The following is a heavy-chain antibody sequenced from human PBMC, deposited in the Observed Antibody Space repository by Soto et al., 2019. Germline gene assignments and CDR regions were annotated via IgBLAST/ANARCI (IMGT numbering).Heavy chain of an antibody. Sequence: GASVEVSCKAFGYTFTTYGINWVRQAPGQGLEWMGWVSPYNGDTTYAQKVQGRVTMTTDTSTRTAYLELRSLRSDDTAVYYCAREVGHMDVWGQGTTVTVSS. J-gene: IGHJ6*02. CDR2: VSPYNGDT. CDR3: AREVGHMDV. CDR1: GYTFTTYG. V-gene: IGHV1-18*04.